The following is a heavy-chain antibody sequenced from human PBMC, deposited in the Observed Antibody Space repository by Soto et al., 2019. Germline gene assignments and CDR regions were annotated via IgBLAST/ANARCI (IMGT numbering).Heavy chain of an antibody. V-gene: IGHV1-18*01. CDR1: GYTFTRSG. J-gene: IGHJ6*02. Sequence: VQLVQSGAEVKKPGASVKVSCKASGYTFTRSGISWVRQAPGQGLEWMGWISTYNGDTNYAQTFQGRVTMTTDTSTSKVHMEVRSLRSDDTAVYYCAREGVAAYYYYGMDVWGQGTTVTVSS. D-gene: IGHD5-12*01. CDR3: AREGVAAYYYYGMDV. CDR2: ISTYNGDT.